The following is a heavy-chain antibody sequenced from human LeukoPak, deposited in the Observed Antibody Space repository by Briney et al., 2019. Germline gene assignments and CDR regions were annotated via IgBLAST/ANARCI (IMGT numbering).Heavy chain of an antibody. D-gene: IGHD3-22*01. Sequence: GGSLRLSCAASGFTFSSYAMSWVRQAPGKGLEWVSAISGNGDSTYYADSVKGRFTISRDNSKNTLYLQMNSPRAEDTAVYYCAKEDYYDSSGYYDYWGQGTLVTVSS. CDR2: ISGNGDST. V-gene: IGHV3-23*01. CDR1: GFTFSSYA. J-gene: IGHJ4*02. CDR3: AKEDYYDSSGYYDY.